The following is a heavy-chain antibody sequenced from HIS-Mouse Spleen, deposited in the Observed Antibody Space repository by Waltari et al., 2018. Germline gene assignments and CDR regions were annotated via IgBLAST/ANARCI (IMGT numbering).Heavy chain of an antibody. D-gene: IGHD5-18*01. J-gene: IGHJ4*02. CDR2: IYHSGGP. CDR3: ARDRGYSRRASSFDY. V-gene: IGHV4-38-2*02. Sequence: QVQLQESGPGLVKPSETLSLTCTVSGYSISSGYYWGWIRQPPGKGLEWIGGIYHSGGPYYNPSLKSRVTISVDTSKNQFSLKLSSVTAADTAVYYCARDRGYSRRASSFDYWGQGTLVTVSS. CDR1: GYSISSGYY.